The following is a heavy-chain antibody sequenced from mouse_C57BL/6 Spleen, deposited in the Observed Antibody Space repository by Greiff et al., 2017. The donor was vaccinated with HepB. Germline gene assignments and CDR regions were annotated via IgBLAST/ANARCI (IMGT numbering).Heavy chain of an antibody. V-gene: IGHV3-1*01. CDR3: ARDLAVVAHWYFDV. CDR1: GYSITSGYD. D-gene: IGHD1-1*01. Sequence: EVQLQESGPGMVKPSQSLSLTCTVTGYSITSGYDWHWIRHFPGNKLEWMGYISYSGSTNYNPSLKSRIFITHDTSKNQFFLKLNSVTTEDTAAYYCARDLAVVAHWYFDVWGTGTTVTVSS. CDR2: ISYSGST. J-gene: IGHJ1*03.